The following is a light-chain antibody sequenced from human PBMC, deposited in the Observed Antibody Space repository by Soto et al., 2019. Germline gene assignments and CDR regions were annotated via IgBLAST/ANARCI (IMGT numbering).Light chain of an antibody. CDR2: DAS. Sequence: EIGLTQSPATLSLSPGERATLSCRASQSVSSYLAWYQQKPGQAPRLLIYDASNRATGIPARFSGSGSGTEFTLTISSLQSEDFAVYYCQQYGSSRTFGQGTKVDIK. V-gene: IGKV3-11*01. CDR3: QQYGSSRT. CDR1: QSVSSY. J-gene: IGKJ1*01.